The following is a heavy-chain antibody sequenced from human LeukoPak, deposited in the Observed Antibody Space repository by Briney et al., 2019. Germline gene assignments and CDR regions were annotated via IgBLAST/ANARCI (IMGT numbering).Heavy chain of an antibody. Sequence: PSETLSLTFPVYGWSFSGYYWSWIRQPPGKGLEWIGDINHSGSTNYNPSLKSRVTILVDPSKNQFSLKLSSVTAADTAVYYCARGHSPVTTKVSYFQHWGQGTLVTVSS. J-gene: IGHJ1*01. CDR2: INHSGST. CDR3: ARGHSPVTTKVSYFQH. V-gene: IGHV4-34*01. D-gene: IGHD4-17*01. CDR1: GWSFSGYY.